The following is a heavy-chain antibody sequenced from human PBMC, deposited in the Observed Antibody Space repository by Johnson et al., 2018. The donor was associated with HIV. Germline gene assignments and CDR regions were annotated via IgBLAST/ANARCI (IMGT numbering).Heavy chain of an antibody. J-gene: IGHJ3*02. Sequence: VQLVESGGGVVRPGGSLRLSCAASGFIFEDYGMSWVRQLPGKGLEWVSGVNWNGGTTGYADSVKGRLTISRDNDKSTLYLQMNSLRAEDTAVYYCAKDCSSGWWRITKSDAFDSWGQGTMVTVSS. CDR3: AKDCSSGWWRITKSDAFDS. V-gene: IGHV3-20*04. D-gene: IGHD6-19*01. CDR1: GFIFEDYG. CDR2: VNWNGGTT.